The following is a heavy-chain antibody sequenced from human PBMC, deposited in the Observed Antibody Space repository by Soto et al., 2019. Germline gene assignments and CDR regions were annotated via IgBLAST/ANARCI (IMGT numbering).Heavy chain of an antibody. D-gene: IGHD1-1*01. CDR2: MNPNSGTT. J-gene: IGHJ4*02. CDR1: GYTFTSYD. Sequence: QVQLVQSGAEVKKPGASVKVSCKASGYTFTSYDINWVRQATGQGLEWMGWMNPNSGTTGYSQKFQGRFTMTRNTTTTTPTIEPSNLRSEDTAAYYSAIETTSFRAYWGQGTLLTLSS. V-gene: IGHV1-8*01. CDR3: AIETTSFRAY.